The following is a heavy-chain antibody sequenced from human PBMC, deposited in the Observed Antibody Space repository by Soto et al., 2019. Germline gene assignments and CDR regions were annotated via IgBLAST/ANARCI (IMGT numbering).Heavy chain of an antibody. D-gene: IGHD7-27*01. Sequence: EVQLVESGGGLVQPGGSLRLSCATSGFILSDCAPNWVRQAPGKGLEWVSYISSSSSVIDYADSVKGRFTVSRDNARNSLYLQMNSLRAEDTAVYYCARDLSWGSNWYYYMDVWGKGTTVTVSS. CDR2: ISSSSSVI. V-gene: IGHV3-48*01. CDR3: ARDLSWGSNWYYYMDV. J-gene: IGHJ6*03. CDR1: GFILSDCA.